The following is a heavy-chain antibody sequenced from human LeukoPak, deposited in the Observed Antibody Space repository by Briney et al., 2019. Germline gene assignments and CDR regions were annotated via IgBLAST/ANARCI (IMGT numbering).Heavy chain of an antibody. J-gene: IGHJ5*02. CDR2: ISGSDGRL. Sequence: GGSLRLSCAASGFTFSNYAMSWVRQAPGKGLEWVSAISGSDGRLFYADSVKGRFTISRDNAKNSLYLQMNSLRVEDTAVYYCTRELASWGQGTLVTVSS. CDR1: GFTFSNYA. CDR3: TRELAS. V-gene: IGHV3-23*01.